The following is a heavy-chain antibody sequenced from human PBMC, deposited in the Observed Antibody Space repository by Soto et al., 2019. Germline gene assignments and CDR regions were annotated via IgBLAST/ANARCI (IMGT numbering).Heavy chain of an antibody. CDR2: IYGCGSLYASGTT. CDR3: EKGGGKDSPAMYSATGVDV. V-gene: IGHV4-4*07. CDR1: GGSISEFY. J-gene: IGHJ6*02. Sequence: QVQLQESGPGLVRPSETLSLTCTVSGGSISEFYCSWIRQPAGKGMVWIGRIYGCGSLYASGTTSRNPSPTSRNTITAEMSKTQVPLKLTSVTATGTGAYYCEKGGGKDSPAMYSATGVDVWGQGTTVTVYS. D-gene: IGHD2-15*01.